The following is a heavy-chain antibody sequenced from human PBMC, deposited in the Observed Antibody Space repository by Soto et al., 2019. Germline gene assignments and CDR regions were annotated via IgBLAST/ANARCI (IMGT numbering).Heavy chain of an antibody. V-gene: IGHV1-8*01. D-gene: IGHD5-12*01. CDR3: ARFIVATTSDAFDI. J-gene: IGHJ3*02. CDR1: GYTFTIYD. Sequence: ASVKVSCKASGYTFTIYDINWVRQATGQGLEWMGWMNPNSGNTGYAQKFQGRVTMTRNTSISTAYMELSSLRSEDTAVYYCARFIVATTSDAFDIWGQGTMVTVSS. CDR2: MNPNSGNT.